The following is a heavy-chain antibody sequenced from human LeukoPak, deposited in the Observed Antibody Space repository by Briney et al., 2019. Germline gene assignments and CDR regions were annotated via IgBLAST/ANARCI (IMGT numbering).Heavy chain of an antibody. CDR3: ARDPKWLDY. J-gene: IGHJ4*02. CDR2: ISYDGSNK. CDR1: GFTFSSYA. Sequence: GGSLRLSCAASGFTFSSYAMHWVRQAPGKGLEWVAVISYDGSNKCYADSVKSRFTISKDNAKNSLYLQMNSLRAEDTAVYYCARDPKWLDYWGQGTLVTVSS. D-gene: IGHD5-12*01. V-gene: IGHV3-30-3*01.